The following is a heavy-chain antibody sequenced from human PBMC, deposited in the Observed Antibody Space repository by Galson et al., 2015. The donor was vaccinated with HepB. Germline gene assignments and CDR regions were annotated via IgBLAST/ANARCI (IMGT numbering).Heavy chain of an antibody. V-gene: IGHV1-69*10. CDR2: IIPILGIA. J-gene: IGHJ3*02. CDR1: GGTFSSYA. D-gene: IGHD3-22*01. Sequence: SVKVSCKASGGTFSSYAISWVRQAPGQGLEWMGGIIPILGIANYAQKFQGRVTITADKSTSTAYMELSSLRSEDTAVYYCARVLEYYYDSSGYAFDIWGQGTMVTVSS. CDR3: ARVLEYYYDSSGYAFDI.